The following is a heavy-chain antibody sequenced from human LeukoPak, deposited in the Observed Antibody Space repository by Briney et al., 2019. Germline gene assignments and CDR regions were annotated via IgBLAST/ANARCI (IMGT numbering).Heavy chain of an antibody. CDR1: GGSFSGYY. V-gene: IGHV4-34*11. J-gene: IGHJ6*02. D-gene: IGHD6-19*01. CDR2: IYYSGST. CDR3: ARDRYSSGWYLKTSAYYYGMDV. Sequence: PSETLSLTCAVYGGSFSGYYWSWIRQPPGKGLEWIGYIYYSGSTNYNPSLKSRVTISVDTSKNQFSLKLSSVTAADTAVYYCARDRYSSGWYLKTSAYYYGMDVWGQGTTVTVSS.